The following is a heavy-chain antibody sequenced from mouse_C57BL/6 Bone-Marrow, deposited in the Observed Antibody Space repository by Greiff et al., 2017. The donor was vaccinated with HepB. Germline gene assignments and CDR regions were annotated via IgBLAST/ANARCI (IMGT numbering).Heavy chain of an antibody. CDR2: IHPNSGST. Sequence: QVQLQQPGAELVKPGASVKLSCKASGYTFTSYWMHWVKQRPGQGLEWIGMIHPNSGSTNYNEKFKSKATLTVDKSSSTAYMQLSSLTSEDSAVYYCARWDLKTWFAYWGQGTLVTVSA. D-gene: IGHD1-3*01. V-gene: IGHV1-64*01. CDR1: GYTFTSYW. J-gene: IGHJ3*01. CDR3: ARWDLKTWFAY.